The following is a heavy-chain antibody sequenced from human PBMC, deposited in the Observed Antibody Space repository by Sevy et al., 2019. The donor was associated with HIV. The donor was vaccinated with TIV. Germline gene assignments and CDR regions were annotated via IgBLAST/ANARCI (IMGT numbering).Heavy chain of an antibody. V-gene: IGHV3-7*01. CDR3: ARGDFDV. CDR2: IKPDGSEQ. Sequence: GGSLRLSCAASGFTITSNWMSWVRQAPGKGLEWVVNIKPDGSEQFCVDSVKGRFTISRDIAKNSLFLQMSSLRVEDTAVYYCARGDFDVWGQGTMVTVSS. CDR1: GFTITSNW. D-gene: IGHD3-3*01. J-gene: IGHJ3*01.